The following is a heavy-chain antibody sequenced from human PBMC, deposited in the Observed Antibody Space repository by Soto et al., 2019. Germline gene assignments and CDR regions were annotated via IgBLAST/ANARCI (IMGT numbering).Heavy chain of an antibody. D-gene: IGHD3-3*01. CDR1: GGSVSSGSYY. V-gene: IGHV4-61*01. CDR3: ARGFWSGYYWFDY. Sequence: PSETLSLTCTVSGGSVSSGSYYWSWIRQPPGKGLEWIGYIYYSGSTNYNPSLKSRVTISVDTSKNQFSLKLSSVTAADTAVYYCARGFWSGYYWFDYWGQGTLVTVSS. CDR2: IYYSGST. J-gene: IGHJ4*02.